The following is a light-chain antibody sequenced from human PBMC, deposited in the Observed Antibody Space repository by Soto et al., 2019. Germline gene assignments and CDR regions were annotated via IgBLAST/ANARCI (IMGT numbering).Light chain of an antibody. Sequence: AIQMTQSPSFLSPCVGDRVTVTCWESQGIIDELGWYQQKAGKAPNLLISAASRLQSGVPSRFSGRGSGTDFTLTISSLQPEDFAVYYCQQYGSSPKLTFGGGTKVDIK. CDR2: AAS. J-gene: IGKJ4*01. CDR3: QQYGSSPKLT. V-gene: IGKV1-6*01. CDR1: QGIIDE.